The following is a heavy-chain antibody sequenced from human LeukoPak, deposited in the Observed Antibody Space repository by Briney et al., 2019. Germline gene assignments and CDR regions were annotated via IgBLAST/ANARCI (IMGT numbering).Heavy chain of an antibody. J-gene: IGHJ3*02. D-gene: IGHD4-23*01. CDR3: ARGTVVHDAFDI. Sequence: PSETLSLTCAVSGGSISSGGYSWRWIRQPPGKGLEWIGYIYHSGSTYYNPSLKSRVTISVDRSKNQFSLKLSSVTAADTAVYYCARGTVVHDAFDIWGQGTMVTVSS. CDR2: IYHSGST. CDR1: GGSISSGGYS. V-gene: IGHV4-30-2*01.